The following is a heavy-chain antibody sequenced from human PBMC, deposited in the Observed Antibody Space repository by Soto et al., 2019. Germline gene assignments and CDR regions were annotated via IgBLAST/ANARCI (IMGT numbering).Heavy chain of an antibody. J-gene: IGHJ4*02. V-gene: IGHV1-18*04. Sequence: ASVKVSCKASGYTFTSYGISWVRQAPGQGLEWMGWISAYNGNTNYAQKLQGRVTMTTDTSTSTAYMELRSLRSDDTAVYYCARDSHYCTNGVCYIPSSDYWGQGTLVTVSS. CDR3: ARDSHYCTNGVCYIPSSDY. CDR1: GYTFTSYG. CDR2: ISAYNGNT. D-gene: IGHD2-8*01.